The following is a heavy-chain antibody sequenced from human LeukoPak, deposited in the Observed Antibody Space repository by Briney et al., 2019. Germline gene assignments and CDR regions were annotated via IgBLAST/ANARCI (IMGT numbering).Heavy chain of an antibody. CDR1: GASISDYY. V-gene: IGHV4-4*07. D-gene: IGHD1-26*01. CDR3: ARGSSQEWELLFLLALDY. J-gene: IGHJ4*02. Sequence: SDTLSLTCTVSGASISDYYWSWIRQSAGKGLEWIGRISTTGSTYYNPSFQSRVTMSADPSKTLFFLRLRSVTAADTAVYYCARGSSQEWELLFLLALDYWGQGTLVTVSS. CDR2: ISTTGST.